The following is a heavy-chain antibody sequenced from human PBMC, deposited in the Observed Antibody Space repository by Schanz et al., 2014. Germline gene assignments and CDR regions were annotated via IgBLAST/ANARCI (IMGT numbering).Heavy chain of an antibody. CDR1: GYTFTNYA. Sequence: QVQLVQSGSELKKPGASVKVSCKASGYTFTNYAINWVRQAPGQGLEWMGWINTNTGNPTYAQAFTGRFLFSLDTSVNTAYLQISSLEADDTAVYYCARESVSRTRLFDPWGQGTLVTVSS. CDR3: ARESVSRTRLFDP. CDR2: INTNTGNP. J-gene: IGHJ5*02. D-gene: IGHD3-3*01. V-gene: IGHV7-4-1*02.